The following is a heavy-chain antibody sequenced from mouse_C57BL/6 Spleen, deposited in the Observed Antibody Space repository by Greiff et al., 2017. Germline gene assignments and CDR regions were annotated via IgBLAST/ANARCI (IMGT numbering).Heavy chain of an antibody. CDR1: GYTFTSYW. CDR3: ARGGRDYAMDY. J-gene: IGHJ4*01. V-gene: IGHV1-53*01. D-gene: IGHD1-1*01. CDR2: INPSNGGT. Sequence: QVQLKQSGTELVKPGASVKLSCKASGYTFTSYWMHWVKQRPGQGLEWIGNINPSNGGTNYNEKFKSKATLTVDKSSSTAYMQLSSLTSEDSAVYYCARGGRDYAMDYWGQGTSVTVSS.